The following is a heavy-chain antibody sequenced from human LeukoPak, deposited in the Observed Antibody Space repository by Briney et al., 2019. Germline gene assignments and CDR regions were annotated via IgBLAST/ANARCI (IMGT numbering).Heavy chain of an antibody. J-gene: IGHJ4*02. D-gene: IGHD1-26*01. CDR2: INHSGST. V-gene: IGHV4-34*01. CDR1: GGSFSGYY. CDR3: ARDTVGATTATLY. Sequence: SETLSLTCAVYGGSFSGYYWSWIRQPPGKGLEWIGEINHSGSTNYNPSLKSRVTISVDTSKNQFSLKVSSVTAADTAVYYCARDTVGATTATLYWGQGTLVTVSS.